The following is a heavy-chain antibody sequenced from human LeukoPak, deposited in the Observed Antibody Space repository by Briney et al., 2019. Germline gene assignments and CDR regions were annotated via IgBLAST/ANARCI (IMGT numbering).Heavy chain of an antibody. CDR3: AREGVPYYYYGMDV. J-gene: IGHJ6*02. CDR1: GFTVSSNY. V-gene: IGHV3-66*01. Sequence: GGSLRLSCAASGFTVSSNYMSWVRQAPGKGLEWVSVIYSGGSTYYADSVKGRFTISRDNSKNTLYLQMNSLRAVDTAVYYCAREGVPYYYYGMDVWGQGTTVTVSS. CDR2: IYSGGST.